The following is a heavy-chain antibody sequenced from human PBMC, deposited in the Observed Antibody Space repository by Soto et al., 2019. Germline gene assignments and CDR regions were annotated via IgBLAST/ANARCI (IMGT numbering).Heavy chain of an antibody. D-gene: IGHD5-18*01. V-gene: IGHV4-39*01. J-gene: IGHJ4*02. CDR2: IYYSGST. CDR3: ARLRGYSYGSIDS. Sequence: SETLSLTCTGSGGSMNNGGYYLGWIRQTPGKGLECIGSIYYSGSTYYNPSLKSRGTISVDTSKNQFSLKLSSVTATDTAVYYCARLRGYSYGSIDSWGQGTLVTVS. CDR1: GGSMNNGGYY.